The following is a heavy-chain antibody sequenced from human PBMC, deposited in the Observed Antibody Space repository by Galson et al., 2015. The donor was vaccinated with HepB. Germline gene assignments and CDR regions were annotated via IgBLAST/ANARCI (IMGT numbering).Heavy chain of an antibody. Sequence: SLRLSCAASGFTFSSYSMNWVRQAPGKGLEWVSYISSSSSTIYYADSVKGRFTISRDNAKSSLYLQMNSLRDEDTAVYYCARDYYGSGSYVFSDYWGQGTLVTVSS. V-gene: IGHV3-48*02. CDR2: ISSSSSTI. CDR3: ARDYYGSGSYVFSDY. D-gene: IGHD3-10*01. J-gene: IGHJ4*02. CDR1: GFTFSSYS.